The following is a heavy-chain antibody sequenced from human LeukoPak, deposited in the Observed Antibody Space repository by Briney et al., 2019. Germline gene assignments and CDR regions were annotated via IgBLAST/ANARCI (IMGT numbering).Heavy chain of an antibody. D-gene: IGHD2-15*01. Sequence: SETLSLTCTISGGSISSDSYYWGWIRQPPGKRLEWIGSTYYSGSPFYNPSLRSRVTMSVDTSKNQFALKLSSVTAADTAVYYCARQTYFYEASGHLNDNWGQGTLVTVSS. CDR3: ARQTYFYEASGHLNDN. CDR2: TYYSGSP. J-gene: IGHJ4*02. V-gene: IGHV4-39*01. CDR1: GGSISSDSYY.